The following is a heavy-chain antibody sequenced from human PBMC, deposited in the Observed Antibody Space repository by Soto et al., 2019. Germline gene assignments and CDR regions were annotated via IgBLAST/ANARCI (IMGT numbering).Heavy chain of an antibody. Sequence: ASVKVSCKASGYTFTRSGISWVRQAPGQGLEWMGWISTYNGDTNYAQTFQGRVTMTTDTSTSTVYMELRSLRSDDTAVYYCAKPQSIQDYYYGMDVWGQGTTVTVSS. J-gene: IGHJ6*02. D-gene: IGHD6-6*01. CDR2: ISTYNGDT. CDR3: AKPQSIQDYYYGMDV. V-gene: IGHV1-18*01. CDR1: GYTFTRSG.